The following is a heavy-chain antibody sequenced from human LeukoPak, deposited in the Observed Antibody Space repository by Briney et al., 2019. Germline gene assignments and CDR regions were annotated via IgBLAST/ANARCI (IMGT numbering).Heavy chain of an antibody. V-gene: IGHV1-2*02. CDR3: ARVGSSNWFDP. Sequence: ASVKVSCKASGYTFTGYYMHWVRQAPGQGLEWMGWINPNSGGTNYAQKFQGRVTMTRDMSTSTVYMELSSLRSEDTAVYYCARVGSSNWFDPWGQGTLVTVSS. D-gene: IGHD6-13*01. J-gene: IGHJ5*02. CDR1: GYTFTGYY. CDR2: INPNSGGT.